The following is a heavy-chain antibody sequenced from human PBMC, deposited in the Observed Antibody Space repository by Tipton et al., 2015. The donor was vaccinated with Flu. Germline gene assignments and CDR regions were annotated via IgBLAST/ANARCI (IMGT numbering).Heavy chain of an antibody. V-gene: IGHV4-59*08. CDR2: IYDSGST. Sequence: TLSLTCTVSGGSITTYYWSWIRQSPGKGLEWIGYIYDSGSTNYNPSLKSRVTISVHTSKNQFSLKLTSVTAADTAVYYCARRDYDILTGSRAFDIWGQGTMVTVSP. CDR1: GGSITTYY. D-gene: IGHD3-9*01. J-gene: IGHJ3*02. CDR3: ARRDYDILTGSRAFDI.